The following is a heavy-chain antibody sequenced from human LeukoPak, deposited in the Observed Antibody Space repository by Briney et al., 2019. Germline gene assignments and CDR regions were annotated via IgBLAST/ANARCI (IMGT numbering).Heavy chain of an antibody. J-gene: IGHJ4*02. CDR1: RFTFSSYS. D-gene: IGHD3-10*01. CDR2: ISSSGSYI. Sequence: GGSLRLSCAASRFTFSSYSMNWVRQAPGKGLEWVSSISSSGSYIYYADSVKGRFTISRDNAKNSLYLQMNSLRAEDTAVYYCAKAMVRGAIFTDYWGQGTLVTVSS. CDR3: AKAMVRGAIFTDY. V-gene: IGHV3-21*01.